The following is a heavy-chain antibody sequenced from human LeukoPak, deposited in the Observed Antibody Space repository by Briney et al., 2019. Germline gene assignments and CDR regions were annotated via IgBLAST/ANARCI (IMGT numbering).Heavy chain of an antibody. V-gene: IGHV1-8*01. D-gene: IGHD2-15*01. Sequence: ASVKVSCRASGYTFTSDINWVRQATGQGPEWMGWMNPASGNTGYAPKFQGRVTMTRATSISTAYMELSSLISEDTAIYYCARASVRPPAGDSCTGGSCYHLDSWGQGTLVTVSS. CDR3: ARASVRPPAGDSCTGGSCYHLDS. J-gene: IGHJ4*02. CDR1: GYTFTSD. CDR2: MNPASGNT.